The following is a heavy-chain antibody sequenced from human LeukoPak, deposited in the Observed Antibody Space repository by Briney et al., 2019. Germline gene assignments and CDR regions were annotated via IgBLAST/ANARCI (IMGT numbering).Heavy chain of an antibody. D-gene: IGHD1-14*01. V-gene: IGHV3-9*01. CDR1: GFTFDDYA. CDR2: ISWNSGSI. J-gene: IGHJ6*03. CDR3: AKEPNLSFYYMAD. Sequence: GGSLRLSCAASGFTFDDYAMHWVRQAPGKGLEWVSGISWNSGSIGYADSVKGRFTISRDNSNSTLYLQMTSLRADDTAIYYCAKEPNLSFYYMADWGKGTTVTISS.